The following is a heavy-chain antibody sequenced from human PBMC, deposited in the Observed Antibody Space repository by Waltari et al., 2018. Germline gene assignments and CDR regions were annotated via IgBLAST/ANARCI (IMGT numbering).Heavy chain of an antibody. V-gene: IGHV1-69-2*01. CDR3: TLEGVFDNWFDP. J-gene: IGHJ5*02. D-gene: IGHD3-3*01. CDR1: GKVFPDYY. Sequence: EVHLTQSGAEVTKPGTSVIVSCSATGKVFPDYYMHWVRPAPVTGPEWMGLVDLKDGETKYADNVRARVTIIADTSTDIVHMELKSLRSEDTAIYYCTLEGVFDNWFDPWGQGTLVSVSS. CDR2: VDLKDGET.